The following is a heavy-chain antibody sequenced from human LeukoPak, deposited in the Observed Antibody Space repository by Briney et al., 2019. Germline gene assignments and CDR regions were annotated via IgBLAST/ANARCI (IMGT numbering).Heavy chain of an antibody. J-gene: IGHJ5*02. CDR3: ARDGNVVVPAALDP. Sequence: AGSLTLSCAASGVTFSSYPMSWVRQAPGKGLEWVSAISGSGGSTYYADSVKGRFTISRDNAKNSLYLQMNSLRAEDTAVYYCARDGNVVVPAALDPWGQGTLVTVSS. V-gene: IGHV3-23*01. CDR1: GVTFSSYP. CDR2: ISGSGGST. D-gene: IGHD2-2*01.